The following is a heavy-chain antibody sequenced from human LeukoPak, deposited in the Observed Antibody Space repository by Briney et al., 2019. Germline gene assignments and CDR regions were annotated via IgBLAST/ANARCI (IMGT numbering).Heavy chain of an antibody. Sequence: PGGSLRLSCAASGFTFSSYWMHWVRRSPGKGLLWVSNISPDGNTRSHAESVQGRFTISRDNAKNTLYLQMSSLTADDTAVYYCARDLNGGGDFWGQGTMVTVSS. CDR2: ISPDGNTR. CDR3: ARDLNGGGDF. V-gene: IGHV3-74*01. CDR1: GFTFSSYW. D-gene: IGHD3-16*01. J-gene: IGHJ3*01.